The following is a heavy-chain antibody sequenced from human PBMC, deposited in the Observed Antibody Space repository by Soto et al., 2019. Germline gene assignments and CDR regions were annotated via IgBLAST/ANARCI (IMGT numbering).Heavy chain of an antibody. V-gene: IGHV2-5*02. CDR2: IYWDNDR. D-gene: IGHD6-19*01. CDR3: AHLVPGPLSFAY. J-gene: IGHJ4*02. CDR1: GFSFNTRGVG. Sequence: QLTLKESGPSLIKPTQTLALTCTFSGFSFNTRGVGVAWIRQPPGKTLEWLAVIYWDNDRRYRPSLTDRLSITKDMSTKQVVLTMTNVDPVDTGTYYCAHLVPGPLSFAYWGQGALVTVSS.